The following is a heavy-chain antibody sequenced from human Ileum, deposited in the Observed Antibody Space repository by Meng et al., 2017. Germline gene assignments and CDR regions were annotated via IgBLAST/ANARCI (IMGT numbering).Heavy chain of an antibody. CDR2: IYYSGSI. V-gene: IGHV4-59*08. Sequence: QVQLQESGPGLVKPPETLFLPCPVPGGSISSSYWSWIRQPPGKGLEWIGYIYYSGSIYYNPSLKSRVTISVDTSKNQFSLKLSSVTAADAAVYYCARHRPTDYGGNSNWFDPWGQGTLVTVSS. CDR3: ARHRPTDYGGNSNWFDP. J-gene: IGHJ5*02. CDR1: GGSISSSY. D-gene: IGHD4-23*01.